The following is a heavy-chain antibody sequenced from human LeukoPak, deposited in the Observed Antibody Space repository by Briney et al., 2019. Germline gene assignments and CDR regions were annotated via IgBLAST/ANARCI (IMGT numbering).Heavy chain of an antibody. CDR1: GNYW. D-gene: IGHD2-2*02. CDR3: AKDLDCSSTSCYKDY. J-gene: IGHJ4*02. V-gene: IGHV3-74*01. CDR2: INSDGSWT. Sequence: PGGSLRLSCVASGNYWMHWVRQAPGKGLVWVSHINSDGSWTSYADSVKGRFTISKDNAKNTVYLQMNSLRAEDTAVYYCAKDLDCSSTSCYKDYWGQGTLVTVSS.